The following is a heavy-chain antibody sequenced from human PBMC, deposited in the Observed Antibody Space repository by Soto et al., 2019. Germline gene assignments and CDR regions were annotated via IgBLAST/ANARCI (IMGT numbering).Heavy chain of an antibody. CDR1: GFTFSGSA. CDR2: IRSKANSYAT. D-gene: IGHD2-21*02. J-gene: IGHJ4*02. CDR3: TRCGTVDY. Sequence: EVQLVESGGGLVQPGGSLKLSCAASGFTFSGSAMHWVRQASGKGLEWVGRIRSKANSYATAYAASVKGRFTISRDDSKNTAYLQMNSLKTEDTAVYYCTRCGTVDYWGQGTLVTVSS. V-gene: IGHV3-73*01.